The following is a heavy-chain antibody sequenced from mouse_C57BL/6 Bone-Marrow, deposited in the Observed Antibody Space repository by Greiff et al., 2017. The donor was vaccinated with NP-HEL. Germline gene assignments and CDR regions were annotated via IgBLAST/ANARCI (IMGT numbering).Heavy chain of an antibody. CDR2: ICTGGGT. D-gene: IGHD2-4*01. J-gene: IGHJ4*01. V-gene: IGHV2-9-1*01. Sequence: QVQLKESGPGLVAPSQSLSITCTVSGFSLTSYAISWVRQPPGKGLEWLGVICTGGGTNYNLAPKSRLSISKDNSKSHVFLKMNSLQTDDTARYYCARKGGYYDYSHAMDYWGQGTSVTVSS. CDR3: ARKGGYYDYSHAMDY. CDR1: GFSLTSYA.